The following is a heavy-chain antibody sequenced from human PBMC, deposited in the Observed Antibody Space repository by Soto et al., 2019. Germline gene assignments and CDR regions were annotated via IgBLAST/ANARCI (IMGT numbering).Heavy chain of an antibody. CDR2: ISYDGSNK. V-gene: IGHV3-30-3*01. CDR1: GFTFSSYA. CDR3: ARGIGYSYGPIDDY. Sequence: GGSLRLSCAASGFTFSSYAMHWVRQAPGKGLEWVAVISYDGSNKYYADSVKGRFTISRENSKNTLYLQMNSLRAEDTAVYYCARGIGYSYGPIDDYWGQGTLVTVSS. D-gene: IGHD5-18*01. J-gene: IGHJ4*02.